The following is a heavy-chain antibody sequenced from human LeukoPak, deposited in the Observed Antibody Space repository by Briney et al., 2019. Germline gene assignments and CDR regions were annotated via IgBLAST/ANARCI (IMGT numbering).Heavy chain of an antibody. J-gene: IGHJ5*02. CDR1: GYTFTSYG. CDR3: ARDGDPGWLSGFDP. D-gene: IGHD3-22*01. V-gene: IGHV1-69*13. Sequence: EASVKVSCKASGYTFTSYGISWVRQAPGQGLEWMGGIIPIFGTANYAQKFQGRVTITADESTSTAYMELSSLRSEDTAVYYCARDGDPGWLSGFDPWGQGTLVTVSS. CDR2: IIPIFGTA.